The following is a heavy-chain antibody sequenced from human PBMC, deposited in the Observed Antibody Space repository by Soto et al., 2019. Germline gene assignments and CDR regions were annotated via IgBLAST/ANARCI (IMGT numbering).Heavy chain of an antibody. CDR2: MNPNSGNT. J-gene: IGHJ6*01. CDR3: AGAGGSYYDTSGMDV. Sequence: QVQLVQSGAEVKKPGASVKVSCKASGYTFTSYDINWVRQATGQGLEWMGWMNPNSGNTGYAQKFQGRVTMTRNTSXRTAYTELSSLRSEDTAVYDCAGAGGSYYDTSGMDVWGQGTTVTVSS. CDR1: GYTFTSYD. D-gene: IGHD1-26*01. V-gene: IGHV1-8*01.